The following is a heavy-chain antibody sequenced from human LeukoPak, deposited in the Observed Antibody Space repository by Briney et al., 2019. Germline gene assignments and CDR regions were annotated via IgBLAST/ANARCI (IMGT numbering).Heavy chain of an antibody. J-gene: IGHJ4*02. Sequence: ASVKVSCKTSGYTFTAFFIHWVRQAPGQGLEWMGWLNPNSGGTKYAQKFQGRVTMTRDTSISTAYMELSRLRSDDTAVYFCARVGAAYQDSNYWGQGTLVTVSS. CDR1: GYTFTAFF. V-gene: IGHV1-2*02. CDR2: LNPNSGGT. CDR3: ARVGAAYQDSNY. D-gene: IGHD1-26*01.